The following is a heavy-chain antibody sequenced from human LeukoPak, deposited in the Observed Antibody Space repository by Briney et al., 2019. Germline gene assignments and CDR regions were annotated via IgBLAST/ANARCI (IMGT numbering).Heavy chain of an antibody. CDR3: ARDLFDRGGGLGWFDP. CDR1: GGTFSSYA. D-gene: IGHD3-10*01. Sequence: SVKVSCKASGGTFSSYAISWVRQAPGQGLEWMGRIIPIFGTANYAQKFQGRVTITTDESTSTAYMELSSLRSEDTAVYYCARDLFDRGGGLGWFDPWGQGTLVTVSS. J-gene: IGHJ5*02. V-gene: IGHV1-69*05. CDR2: IIPIFGTA.